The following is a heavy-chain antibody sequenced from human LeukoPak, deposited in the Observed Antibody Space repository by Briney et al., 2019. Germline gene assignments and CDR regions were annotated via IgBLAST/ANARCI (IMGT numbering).Heavy chain of an antibody. CDR3: AREDDSSGYDYGIHDY. CDR2: INSGGDTI. V-gene: IGHV3-48*03. J-gene: IGHJ4*02. CDR1: GFTFSSYE. D-gene: IGHD3-22*01. Sequence: GGSLRLSCAASGFTFSSYEMNWVRQAPGKGLEWVSYINSGGDTIHYADSVKGRFTVSRDDAQRSLYLQMNSLRAEDTAVYYCAREDDSSGYDYGIHDYWGEGAL.